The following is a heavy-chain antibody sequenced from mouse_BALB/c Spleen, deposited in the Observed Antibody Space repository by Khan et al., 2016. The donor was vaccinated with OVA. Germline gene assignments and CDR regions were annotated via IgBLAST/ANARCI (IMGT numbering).Heavy chain of an antibody. CDR1: GYTFTYYV. J-gene: IGHJ2*01. CDR2: IYPGSDNA. V-gene: IGHV1-77*01. D-gene: IGHD2-3*01. CDR3: ARGDGYYVYCDY. Sequence: QVQLKESGPELVKPGASVKMSCKASGYTFTYYVITWVKQRTGQGLEWIGEIYPGSDNAYYNERFKGKATLTADKSSNTTHMQLSSLTSEDSAVYFYARGDGYYVYCDYWGQGTTLTVSS.